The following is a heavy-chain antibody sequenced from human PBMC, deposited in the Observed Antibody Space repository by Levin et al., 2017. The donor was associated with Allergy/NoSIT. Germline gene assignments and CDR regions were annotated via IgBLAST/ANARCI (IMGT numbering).Heavy chain of an antibody. CDR3: ARETYFDFSGSYYIGATYWFDP. CDR1: GFSFSNYW. Sequence: GESLKISCAATGFSFSNYWMSWVRQAPGKGLEWVANIKQDGSEQYYVDSVKGRFTISRDNAKNSMYLQMNSLRVGDTAVYYCARETYFDFSGSYYIGATYWFDPWGQGTLVTVSS. J-gene: IGHJ5*02. V-gene: IGHV3-7*01. CDR2: IKQDGSEQ. D-gene: IGHD3-3*01.